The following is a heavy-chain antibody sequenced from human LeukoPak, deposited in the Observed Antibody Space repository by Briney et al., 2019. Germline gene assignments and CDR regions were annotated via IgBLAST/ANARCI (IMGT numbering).Heavy chain of an antibody. CDR1: EFIFTKYA. Sequence: GGSLRLSYAASEFIFTKYAITWVRQAPGKGLEWVSTISGSDDSTYYADSVKGRFTISRDNSRNTLYLQMNSLRVEDSAVYYCGKERSSSGSDFEYRGQGTLVTVSS. CDR2: ISGSDDST. J-gene: IGHJ4*02. CDR3: GKERSSSGSDFEY. V-gene: IGHV3-23*01. D-gene: IGHD3-10*01.